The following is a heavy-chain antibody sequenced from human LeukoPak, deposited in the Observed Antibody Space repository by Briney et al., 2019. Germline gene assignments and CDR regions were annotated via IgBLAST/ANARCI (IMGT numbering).Heavy chain of an antibody. CDR1: GGSLSSYY. D-gene: IGHD6-13*01. V-gene: IGHV4-59*01. Sequence: SETLSLTRTVSGGSLSSYYWSWIRRPPGKGLEWIGYIYYSGSTNYNPSLKSRVTISVDTSKNQYSLKLSSVTAADTAVYYCARDAPTAAGTYYYGMDVWGKGTTVTVSS. CDR3: ARDAPTAAGTYYYGMDV. J-gene: IGHJ6*04. CDR2: IYYSGST.